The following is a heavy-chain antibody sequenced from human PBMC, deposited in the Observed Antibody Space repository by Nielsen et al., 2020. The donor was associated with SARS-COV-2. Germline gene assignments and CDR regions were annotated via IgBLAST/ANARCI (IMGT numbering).Heavy chain of an antibody. J-gene: IGHJ5*02. CDR2: IKQDGSEK. Sequence: GGSLRLSCAASGFTFSSYWMSWVRQAPGKGLEWVANIKQDGSEKYYVDSVKGRFTISRDNAKNSLYLQMNSLRAEDTAVYYCTRIGYCSGGSCFHNWFDPWGQGTLVTVSS. V-gene: IGHV3-7*01. CDR3: TRIGYCSGGSCFHNWFDP. CDR1: GFTFSSYW. D-gene: IGHD2-15*01.